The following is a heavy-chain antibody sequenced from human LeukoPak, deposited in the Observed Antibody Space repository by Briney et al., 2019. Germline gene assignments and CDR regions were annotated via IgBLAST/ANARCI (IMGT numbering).Heavy chain of an antibody. Sequence: GGSLRLSCTASGFTFSSYWMHWVRQVPGKGLVWVSSISNSGSYIYYADSLKGRFTISRDNAKNSLYLQMNSLRAEDMALYYCAKDIGAYYYGSGTLSGYFDYWGQGTLVTVSS. V-gene: IGHV3-21*04. CDR2: ISNSGSYI. CDR1: GFTFSSYW. CDR3: AKDIGAYYYGSGTLSGYFDY. J-gene: IGHJ4*02. D-gene: IGHD3-10*01.